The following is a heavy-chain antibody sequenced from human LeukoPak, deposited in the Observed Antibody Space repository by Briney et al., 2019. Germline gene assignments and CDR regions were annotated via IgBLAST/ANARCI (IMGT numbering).Heavy chain of an antibody. V-gene: IGHV4-61*02. CDR2: IYTSGST. CDR3: ARTCRAFRKYYYDSSGYYCDPGLSWFDP. CDR1: GGSISSGSYY. D-gene: IGHD3-22*01. J-gene: IGHJ5*02. Sequence: TLSLTCTVSGGSISSGSYYWSWIRQPAGKGLEWIGRIYTSGSTNYNPSLKSRVTISVDTSKNQFSLKLSSVTAADTAVYYCARTCRAFRKYYYDSSGYYCDPGLSWFDPWGQGTLVTVSS.